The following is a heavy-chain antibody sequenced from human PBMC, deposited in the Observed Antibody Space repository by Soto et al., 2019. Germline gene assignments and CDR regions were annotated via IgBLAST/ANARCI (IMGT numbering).Heavy chain of an antibody. Sequence: QVQLVQSGAEVKKPGSSVKVSCKASGGTFSSYTISWVRQAPGQGLEWMGRIIPILGIANYAQKIQGRVTITAEKPNRKAYMELSRLRSEETGLFYCGRFAYQGSGSFYTADAFDFWGQGTMVTVSS. CDR2: IIPILGIA. CDR3: GRFAYQGSGSFYTADAFDF. D-gene: IGHD3-10*01. J-gene: IGHJ3*01. V-gene: IGHV1-69*02. CDR1: GGTFSSYT.